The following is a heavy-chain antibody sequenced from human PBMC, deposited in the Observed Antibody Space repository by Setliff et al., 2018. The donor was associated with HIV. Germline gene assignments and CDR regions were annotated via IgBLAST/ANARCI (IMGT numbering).Heavy chain of an antibody. V-gene: IGHV4-4*07. CDR3: ECYNSDDGYFDN. CDR1: DSGTYY. J-gene: IGHJ4*02. Sequence: PSETLSLTCTVSDSGTYYWSWIRQPAGKGLEWIGRVSSRGDTNYNPSLKSRVTMSVDTSRNQFSLKLSSVTAADTAVYYCECYNSDDGYFDNWGQGALVTVSS. CDR2: VSSRGDT. D-gene: IGHD2-8*01.